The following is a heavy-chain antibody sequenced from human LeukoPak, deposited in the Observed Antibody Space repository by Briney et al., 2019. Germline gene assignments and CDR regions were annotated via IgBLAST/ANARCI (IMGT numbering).Heavy chain of an antibody. D-gene: IGHD2-15*01. CDR2: TYYRSKWYN. CDR3: AREKVVLAATHYYGMDV. V-gene: IGHV6-1*01. J-gene: IGHJ6*02. CDR1: GDRVPTNNAA. Sequence: SQTLSLTCAISGDRVPTNNAAWSWIRQSPSRGLEWLGRTYYRSKWYNYYAGSVKSRIIFNPDTSKNQFSPHLNSVTPEDTAVYYCAREKVVLAATHYYGMDVWGQGTTVTVSS.